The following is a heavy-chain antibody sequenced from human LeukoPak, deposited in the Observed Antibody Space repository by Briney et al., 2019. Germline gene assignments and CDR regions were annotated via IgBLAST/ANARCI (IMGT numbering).Heavy chain of an antibody. CDR3: ARENVEDIVVVPAYYMDV. D-gene: IGHD2-2*01. CDR2: ISSSRSYI. V-gene: IGHV3-21*01. CDR1: GFTFSSYS. Sequence: GGSLRLSCAASGFTFSSYSMNWVRQAPGKGLEWVSYISSSRSYIYYADSVKGRFTIPRDNGKNSLYLQMNSLRVEDMAVYYCARENVEDIVVVPAYYMDVWGKGTTVTVSS. J-gene: IGHJ6*03.